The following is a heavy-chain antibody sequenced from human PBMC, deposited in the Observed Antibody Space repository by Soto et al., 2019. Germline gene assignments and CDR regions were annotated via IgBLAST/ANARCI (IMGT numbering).Heavy chain of an antibody. CDR1: GGSISNSDYY. CDR3: ARQTEGVLSSPYFDS. J-gene: IGHJ4*02. CDR2: IYYSGSS. Sequence: QLQLQESGPGLVKPSETLSLTCTVSGGSISNSDYYWGWIRQPPGKGLEWIGSIYYSGSSYYNPSLKSRVAISVDTSKNQFSLKLTSVTSADTAVYYCARQTEGVLSSPYFDSWGQGTLVTVSS. V-gene: IGHV4-39*01. D-gene: IGHD3-16*01.